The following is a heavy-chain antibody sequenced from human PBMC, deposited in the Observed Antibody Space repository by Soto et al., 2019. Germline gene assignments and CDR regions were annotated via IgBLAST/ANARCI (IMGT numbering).Heavy chain of an antibody. D-gene: IGHD1-7*01. Sequence: SETLSLTCAVYGGSFSGSYYWSWIRQPPGKGLEWIGYIYYSGSSNYNPSLKSRVTISVDTSKDQFSLKLSSVTAADTAVYYCARGPVPHNWTYDYWGQGTLVTVSS. J-gene: IGHJ4*02. CDR1: GGSFSGSYY. CDR3: ARGPVPHNWTYDY. CDR2: IYYSGSS. V-gene: IGHV4-61*01.